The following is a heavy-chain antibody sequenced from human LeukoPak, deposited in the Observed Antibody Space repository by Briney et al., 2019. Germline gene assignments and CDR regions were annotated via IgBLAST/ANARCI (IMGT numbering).Heavy chain of an antibody. CDR1: GYSFTSDW. J-gene: IGHJ4*02. V-gene: IGHV5-51*01. D-gene: IGHD1-26*01. CDR2: IYPGDSDT. Sequence: GESLKISCQGSGYSFTSDWIGWVRQMPGKGLEWMGIIYPGDSDTRYSPSFQGQVTISADKSISTAYLQWSSLKASDTAMYYCARHGWELPSSRGFDYWGQGTLVTVSS. CDR3: ARHGWELPSSRGFDY.